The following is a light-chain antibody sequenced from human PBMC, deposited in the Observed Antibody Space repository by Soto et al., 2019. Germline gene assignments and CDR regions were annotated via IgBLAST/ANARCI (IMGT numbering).Light chain of an antibody. V-gene: IGLV2-14*01. CDR1: SSDVGGYNY. J-gene: IGLJ3*02. CDR2: EVN. Sequence: QSVLTQPRSVSGSPGQSVTISCTGTSSDVGGYNYVSWYQQHPGKAPKLMIYEVNNRPSGVSNRFSGSKSGNTASLTISGLQPEDEADYYCSSYTTNHTRVFGGGTKLTVL. CDR3: SSYTTNHTRV.